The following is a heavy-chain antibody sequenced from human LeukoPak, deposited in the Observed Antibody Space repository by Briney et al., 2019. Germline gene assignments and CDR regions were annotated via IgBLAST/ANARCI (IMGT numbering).Heavy chain of an antibody. Sequence: SETLSLTCTISGGSISNYYRNWIRQPPGKGLEWIGYTYDRGGTSYNPSLESRVTISMDTSNNQFSLKVTSVTAADTAVYYCARVARPGNGWSTFDSSGQETQVTVSS. CDR1: GGSISNYY. CDR2: TYDRGGT. V-gene: IGHV4-59*08. J-gene: IGHJ4*02. CDR3: ARVARPGNGWSTFDS. D-gene: IGHD6-19*01.